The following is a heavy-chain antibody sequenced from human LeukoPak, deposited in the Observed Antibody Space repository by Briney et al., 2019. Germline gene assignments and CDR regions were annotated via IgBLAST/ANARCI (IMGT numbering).Heavy chain of an antibody. J-gene: IGHJ4*02. CDR3: ARGWDGGLLGY. V-gene: IGHV4-34*01. CDR2: INHSGST. CDR1: GGSFSGYY. D-gene: IGHD2-15*01. Sequence: PSETLSLTCAVYGGSFSGYYWSWIRQPPGKGLEWIGEINHSGSTNYNPSLKSRVTISVDTSKNQFSLKLSSVTAADTAVYYCARGWDGGLLGYWGQGTLVTVSS.